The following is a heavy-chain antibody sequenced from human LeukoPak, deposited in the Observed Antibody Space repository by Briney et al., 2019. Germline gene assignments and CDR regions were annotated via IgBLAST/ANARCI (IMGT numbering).Heavy chain of an antibody. CDR2: ISSSSYI. Sequence: GGSLRLSCAASGFTFSSYSMNWVRQAPGKGLEWVSSISSSSYIYYADSVKGRFTISRDNAKNSLYLQMNSLRAEDTAVYYCASPVGSGYLNVVDYWGQGTLVTVSS. V-gene: IGHV3-21*01. CDR3: ASPVGSGYLNVVDY. CDR1: GFTFSSYS. J-gene: IGHJ4*02. D-gene: IGHD3-3*01.